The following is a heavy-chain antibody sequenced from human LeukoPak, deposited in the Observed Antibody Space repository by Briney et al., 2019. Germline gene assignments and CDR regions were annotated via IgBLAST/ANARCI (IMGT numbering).Heavy chain of an antibody. CDR2: IYYSGST. J-gene: IGHJ4*02. V-gene: IGHV4-59*08. D-gene: IGHD3-10*01. CDR1: GGSISNYY. CDR3: ARHAQSWFYFDY. Sequence: SETLSLTCTVSGGSISNYYWSWIRQPPGKGLEWIGYIYYSGSTNYNPSLKSRVTISVDTSKNQFFLKLSSVTAADTAVYYCARHAQSWFYFDYWGQGTLVTVSS.